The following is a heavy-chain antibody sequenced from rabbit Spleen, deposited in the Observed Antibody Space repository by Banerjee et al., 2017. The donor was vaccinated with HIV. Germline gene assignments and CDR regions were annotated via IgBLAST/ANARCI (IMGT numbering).Heavy chain of an antibody. V-gene: IGHV1S40*01. CDR2: IASGNSGYT. CDR3: ARDTGSSFSSYGMDL. CDR1: GFSFGSSYY. J-gene: IGHJ6*01. D-gene: IGHD8-1*01. Sequence: QSLEESGGDLVKPGASLTLTCTASGFSFGSSYYMCWVRQAPGKGLEWIACIASGNSGYTYYATWATGRFTCSKTSSTTVTLHMTSLTAADTATYFCARDTGSSFSSYGMDLWGPGTLVTVS.